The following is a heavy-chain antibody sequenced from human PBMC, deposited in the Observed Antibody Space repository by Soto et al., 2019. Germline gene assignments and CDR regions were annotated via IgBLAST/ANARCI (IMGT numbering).Heavy chain of an antibody. J-gene: IGHJ4*02. CDR3: ARGPVPSFGY. CDR2: INHSGST. Sequence: QVQLQQWGAGLLKPSETLSLTCAVYGGSFSGYYWSWIRQPPGKGLEWIGEINHSGSTNYNPSLKSRVTISVDTSKNQFSLKLSSVTAADTVVYYCARGPVPSFGYWGQGTLVTVSS. D-gene: IGHD3-10*01. CDR1: GGSFSGYY. V-gene: IGHV4-34*01.